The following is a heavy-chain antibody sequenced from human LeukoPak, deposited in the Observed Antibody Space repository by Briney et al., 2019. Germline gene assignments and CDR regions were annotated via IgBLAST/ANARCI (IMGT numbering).Heavy chain of an antibody. CDR1: GFTFSSYS. D-gene: IGHD4-17*01. V-gene: IGHV3-21*01. J-gene: IGHJ3*02. Sequence: GGSLRLSCAASGFTFSSYSMNWVRQAPGKGLEWVSSISSSSSYIYYADSVKGRFTISRDNAKNSLYLQMNSLRAEDTAVYYCARENDYGDYGEGAFDIWGQGTMVTVSS. CDR2: ISSSSSYI. CDR3: ARENDYGDYGEGAFDI.